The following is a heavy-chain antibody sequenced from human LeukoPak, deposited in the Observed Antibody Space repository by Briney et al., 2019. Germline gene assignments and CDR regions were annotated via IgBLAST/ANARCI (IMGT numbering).Heavy chain of an antibody. CDR2: ISGSGGST. CDR1: GFTFSSYA. CDR3: AKTPYYDSSGPAFFDY. J-gene: IGHJ4*02. V-gene: IGHV3-23*01. Sequence: PGGSLRLSCAASGFTFSSYAMSWVRQAPGKGLEWVSAISGSGGSTYYADSVKGRFTISRDNSKNTLYLQMNSLRAEDTAVYYCAKTPYYDSSGPAFFDYWGQGTLVTVSS. D-gene: IGHD3-22*01.